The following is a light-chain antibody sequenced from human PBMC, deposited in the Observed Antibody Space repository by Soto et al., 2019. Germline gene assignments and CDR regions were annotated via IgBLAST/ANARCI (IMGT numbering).Light chain of an antibody. J-gene: IGKJ5*01. V-gene: IGKV3-20*01. Sequence: ENVFTQYPATKSLSPGERATLSCWTSQSVSRNLAWYQQKPGQAPRLLIYGASSRATGIPDRFSGSGSGTDFTLTISRLGPEDFAVYYCQQYGSSPITFGQGTRLEIK. CDR1: QSVSRN. CDR3: QQYGSSPIT. CDR2: GAS.